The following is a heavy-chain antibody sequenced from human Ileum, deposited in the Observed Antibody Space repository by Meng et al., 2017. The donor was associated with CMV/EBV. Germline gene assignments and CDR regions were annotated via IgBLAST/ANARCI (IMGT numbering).Heavy chain of an antibody. CDR2: IYNTGST. CDR1: GGPISSSTYN. V-gene: IGHV4-39*02. Sequence: SDTLSFTCIVFGGPISSSTYNWAWVRQPPGKGLEWIGTIYNTGSTYYNPSLESRLIISVNTSKNHFSLKLTSVTASDTAVYYCARLREDDYPRDYWGQGTLVTVSS. D-gene: IGHD5-24*01. J-gene: IGHJ4*02. CDR3: ARLREDDYPRDY.